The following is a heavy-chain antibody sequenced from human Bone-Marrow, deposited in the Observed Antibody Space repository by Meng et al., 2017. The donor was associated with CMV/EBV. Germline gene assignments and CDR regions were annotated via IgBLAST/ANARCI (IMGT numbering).Heavy chain of an antibody. CDR1: GYSFTSYW. J-gene: IGHJ3*02. CDR3: ASIQGYYYDSSGSLGAKAFDI. Sequence: GESLKISCKGSGYSFTSYWIGWVRQMPGKGLEWMGIIYPGDSDTRYGPSFQGQVTISADKSISTAYLQWSSLKASDTAMYYCASIQGYYYDSSGSLGAKAFDIWGQGTMVTVSS. CDR2: IYPGDSDT. D-gene: IGHD3-22*01. V-gene: IGHV5-51*01.